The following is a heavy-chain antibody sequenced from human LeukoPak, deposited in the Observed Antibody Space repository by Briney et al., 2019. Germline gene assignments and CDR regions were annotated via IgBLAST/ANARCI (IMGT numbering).Heavy chain of an antibody. J-gene: IGHJ3*02. CDR3: TTDRSSHPFRDI. CDR2: IKNKGDGGTT. CDR1: GFIFSNAW. Sequence: PGGSLRLSCAASGFIFSNAWMNWVRQAPGKGLEWVGRIKNKGDGGTTGYGAPVKGRFTISRDDSKNTLYLQMNSLKIEDTAVYYRTTDRSSHPFRDIWGQGTMVTVSS. D-gene: IGHD2-2*01. V-gene: IGHV3-15*01.